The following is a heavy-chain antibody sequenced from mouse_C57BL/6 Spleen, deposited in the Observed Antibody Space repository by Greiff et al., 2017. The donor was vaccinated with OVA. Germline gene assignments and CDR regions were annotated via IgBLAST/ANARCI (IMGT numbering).Heavy chain of an antibody. CDR1: GFSLSTSGMG. V-gene: IGHV8-12*01. CDR2: IYWDDDK. D-gene: IGHD2-1*01. J-gene: IGHJ4*01. CDR3: ARKGIYYGNYDAMDY. Sequence: QVTLKVSGPGILQSSQTLSLTCSFSGFSLSTSGMGVSWIRQPSGKGLEWLAHIYWDDDKRYNPSLKSRLTISKDTSRNQVFLKITSVDTADTATYYCARKGIYYGNYDAMDYWGQGTSVTVSS.